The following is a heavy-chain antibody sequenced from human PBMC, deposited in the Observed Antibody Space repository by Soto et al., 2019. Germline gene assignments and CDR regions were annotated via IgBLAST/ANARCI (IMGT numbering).Heavy chain of an antibody. CDR2: ISYDGSNK. Sequence: PGGSLRLSCAASGFTFSSYGMHWVRQAPGKGLEWVAVISYDGSNKYYADSVKGRFTISRDNSKNTLYLQMNSLRAEDTAVYYCAKDLTGYCSSPSCYPYFDYWGQGTLVTVSS. V-gene: IGHV3-30*18. J-gene: IGHJ4*02. CDR3: AKDLTGYCSSPSCYPYFDY. CDR1: GFTFSSYG. D-gene: IGHD2-2*01.